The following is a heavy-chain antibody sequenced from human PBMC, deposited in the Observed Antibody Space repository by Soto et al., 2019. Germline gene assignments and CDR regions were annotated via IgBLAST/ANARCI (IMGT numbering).Heavy chain of an antibody. J-gene: IGHJ4*02. CDR1: AFTFSAYY. CDR2: ISSDGGIT. D-gene: IGHD2-8*01. V-gene: IGHV3-30*14. Sequence: QVQVTESGGGVVQPGGSLRLSCATSAFTFSAYYMHWFRQAPGKGLEWVAVISSDGGITISADSVKGRFTISRDNSKNTLHLQMNSLRLEDTALYDCAREPVTTKWFLDNWGQGILVVVSS. CDR3: AREPVTTKWFLDN.